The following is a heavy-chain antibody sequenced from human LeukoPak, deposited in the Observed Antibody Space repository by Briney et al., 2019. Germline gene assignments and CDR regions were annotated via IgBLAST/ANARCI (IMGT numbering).Heavy chain of an antibody. Sequence: GGSLRLSCAASGFTFDSYGMHWVRQAPGKGLEWVAVISYDGSNKYYADSVKGRFTVSRDNSKNTLYLQMNSLRAEDTAVYYCAKSGVVWFGEFSPKRCYYMDVWGKGTTVTVSS. CDR2: ISYDGSNK. CDR3: AKSGVVWFGEFSPKRCYYMDV. D-gene: IGHD3-10*01. J-gene: IGHJ6*03. V-gene: IGHV3-30*18. CDR1: GFTFDSYG.